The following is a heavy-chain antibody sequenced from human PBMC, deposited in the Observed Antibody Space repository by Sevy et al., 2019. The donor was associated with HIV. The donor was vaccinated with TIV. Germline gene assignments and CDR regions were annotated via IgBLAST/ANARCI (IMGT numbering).Heavy chain of an antibody. V-gene: IGHV3-9*01. D-gene: IGHD6-19*01. Sequence: GGSLRPSCAVYGFSFDDYAMHWVRQVPGKGLEWVAGISWNSAFIGYADSVKGRYTISRDNAKNSLYLQINSLIPEDTALYYCVKDGGSGSGPSAEYFHHWGQGTLVTVSS. CDR3: VKDGGSGSGPSAEYFHH. CDR1: GFSFDDYA. CDR2: ISWNSAFI. J-gene: IGHJ1*01.